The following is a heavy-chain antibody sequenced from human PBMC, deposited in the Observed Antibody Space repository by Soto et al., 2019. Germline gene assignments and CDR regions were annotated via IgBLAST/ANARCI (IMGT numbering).Heavy chain of an antibody. V-gene: IGHV4-59*01. J-gene: IGHJ4*01. CDR3: VAGPDRAKSAY. CDR2: GLRPDYT. CDR1: CGSINDYY. Sequence: SETLSLTCTVSCGSINDYYWSWTRQPPGKGLEWIAYGLRPDYTGYNPSLRNRVTISSDTSKNQFPLRLISVTAADTAVYYCVAGPDRAKSAYWGQGTLVTVSS.